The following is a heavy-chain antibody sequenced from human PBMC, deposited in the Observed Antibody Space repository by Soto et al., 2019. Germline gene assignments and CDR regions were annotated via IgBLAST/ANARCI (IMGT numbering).Heavy chain of an antibody. V-gene: IGHV3-23*01. J-gene: IGHJ4*02. Sequence: GGSLRLSCAASGFTFSSYAVSWVRQAPGKWLEWVSAISGSGGSTYYADSVKGRFTISRDNSKNTLYLQMNSLRAEDTAVYYCAKDPLYSSSWMVGYWGEVSLVTVSA. CDR1: GFTFSSYA. CDR2: ISGSGGST. CDR3: AKDPLYSSSWMVGY. D-gene: IGHD6-13*01.